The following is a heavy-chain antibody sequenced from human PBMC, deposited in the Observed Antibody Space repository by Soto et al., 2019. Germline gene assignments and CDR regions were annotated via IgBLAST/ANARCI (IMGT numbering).Heavy chain of an antibody. J-gene: IGHJ5*02. CDR3: ARDSGEDIVVVPADNNWFDP. Sequence: SVKVSCKASGGTFSSYAISWVRQAPGQGLEWMGGIIPIFGTANYAQKFQGRVTITADESTSTAYMELSSVTAADTAVYYCARDSGEDIVVVPADNNWFDPWGQGTLVTVSS. CDR1: GGTFSSYA. V-gene: IGHV1-69*13. D-gene: IGHD2-2*01. CDR2: IIPIFGTA.